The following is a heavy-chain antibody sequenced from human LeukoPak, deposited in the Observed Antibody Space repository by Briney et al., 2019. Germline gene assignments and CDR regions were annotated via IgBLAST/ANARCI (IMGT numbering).Heavy chain of an antibody. J-gene: IGHJ6*02. D-gene: IGHD3-10*01. V-gene: IGHV4-39*01. CDR3: ARPGAMVRGVPFSYYYGMDV. CDR1: GGPISSSSDY. Sequence: PSETLSLTCTVSGGPISSSSDYWGWICRPPGKGVEWVGRIYYSGSTYYHPSRQIRVPLSVDTSNNLSSLELISVTAAGPALLCCARPGAMVRGVPFSYYYGMDVWGQGNTVTVSS. CDR2: IYYSGST.